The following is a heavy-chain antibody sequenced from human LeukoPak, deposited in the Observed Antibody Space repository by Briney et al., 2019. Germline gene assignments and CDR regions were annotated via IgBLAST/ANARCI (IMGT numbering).Heavy chain of an antibody. V-gene: IGHV3-23*01. J-gene: IGHJ1*01. Sequence: GGSLRLSCAASGFTFSSYAMSWVRQAPGKGLEWVSAISGSGGSTYYADSVKGRFTISRDNSKNTLYLQMNSLRAEDTAVYYCAKSCSSTSCYGYFQHWGQGTLVTVSS. CDR1: GFTFSSYA. CDR3: AKSCSSTSCYGYFQH. D-gene: IGHD2-2*01. CDR2: ISGSGGST.